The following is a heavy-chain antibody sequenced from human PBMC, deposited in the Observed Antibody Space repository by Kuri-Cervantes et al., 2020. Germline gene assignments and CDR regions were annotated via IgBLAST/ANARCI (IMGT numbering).Heavy chain of an antibody. CDR3: ARAAFSEYSGYDFDFDY. D-gene: IGHD5-12*01. CDR2: INAGNGNT. Sequence: ASVKVSCKASGYTFTSYAMHWVRQAPGQRLEWMGWINAGNGNTKYSQKFQGRVTITRDTSASTAYMELSSLRSEDTAVYYCARAAFSEYSGYDFDFDYWGQGTLVTVSS. J-gene: IGHJ4*02. V-gene: IGHV1-3*01. CDR1: GYTFTSYA.